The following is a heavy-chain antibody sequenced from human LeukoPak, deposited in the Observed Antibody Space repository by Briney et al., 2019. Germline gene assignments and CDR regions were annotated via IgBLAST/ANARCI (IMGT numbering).Heavy chain of an antibody. CDR3: ARLRYYDSSGYYLGYFDY. CDR1: GYSFTSYW. D-gene: IGHD3-22*01. V-gene: IGHV5-51*01. J-gene: IGHJ4*02. Sequence: GESLKISCKGSGYSFTSYWIGWVRQMPGKGLEWMGIIYPGGSDTRYSPSFQGQVTISADKSISTAYLQWSSLKASDTAMYYCARLRYYDSSGYYLGYFDYWGQGTLVTVSS. CDR2: IYPGGSDT.